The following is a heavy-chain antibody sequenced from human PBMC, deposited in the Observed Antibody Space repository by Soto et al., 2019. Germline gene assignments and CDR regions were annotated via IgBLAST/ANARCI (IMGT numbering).Heavy chain of an antibody. D-gene: IGHD3-22*01. CDR3: ARQGSPRYDSSGTLTGY. CDR1: GYSFTSYW. J-gene: IGHJ4*02. Sequence: GESLKISCKGSGYSFTSYWISWVRQMPGKGLEWMGRIDPSDSYTNYSPSFQGHVTISADKSISTAYLQWSSLKASDTAMYYCARQGSPRYDSSGTLTGYWGQGTLVTGLL. CDR2: IDPSDSYT. V-gene: IGHV5-10-1*01.